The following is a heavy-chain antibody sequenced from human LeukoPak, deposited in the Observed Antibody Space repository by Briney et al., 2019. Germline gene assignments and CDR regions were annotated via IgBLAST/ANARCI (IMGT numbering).Heavy chain of an antibody. D-gene: IGHD3-10*01. CDR1: GGSFSGYY. J-gene: IGHJ4*02. CDR3: ARGPYYYGSGSSYYFDY. CDR2: INHSGST. V-gene: IGHV4-34*01. Sequence: PSETLSLTCAVYGGSFSGYYWSWIRQPPGKGLERIGEINHSGSTNYNPSLKSRVTISVDTSKNQFSLKLSSVTAADTAVYYCARGPYYYGSGSSYYFDYWGQGTLVTVSS.